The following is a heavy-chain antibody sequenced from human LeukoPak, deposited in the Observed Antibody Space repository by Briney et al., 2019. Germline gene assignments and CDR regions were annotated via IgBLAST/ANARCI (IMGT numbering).Heavy chain of an antibody. CDR1: GGSISSGSYY. D-gene: IGHD4-11*01. V-gene: IGHV4-61*02. CDR3: ARGRSDYSNYYFDY. Sequence: SETLSLTCTVSGGSISSGSYYWSWIRQPAGKGLEWIGRIYTSGSTNYNPSLKSRVTISVDTSKNQFSLKLSSVTAADTAVYYCARGRSDYSNYYFDYWGQGTLVTVSS. J-gene: IGHJ4*02. CDR2: IYTSGST.